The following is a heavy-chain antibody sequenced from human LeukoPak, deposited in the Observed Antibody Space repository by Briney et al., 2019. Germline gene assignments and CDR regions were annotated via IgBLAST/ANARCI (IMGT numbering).Heavy chain of an antibody. CDR2: IKQDGSEK. D-gene: IGHD4-17*01. Sequence: PGTSLRVSCAASGFSFSNYAMHWVRQAPGKGLEWVANIKQDGSEKYYVDSVKGRFTISRDNAKNSLYLQMNSLRAEDTAVYYCARAEHDYGDHFDYWGQGTLVTVSS. J-gene: IGHJ4*02. V-gene: IGHV3-7*04. CDR3: ARAEHDYGDHFDY. CDR1: GFSFSNYA.